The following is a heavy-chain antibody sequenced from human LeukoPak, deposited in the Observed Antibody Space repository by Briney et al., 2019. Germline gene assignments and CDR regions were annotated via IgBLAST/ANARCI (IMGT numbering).Heavy chain of an antibody. CDR2: IYYSGST. Sequence: SETLSLTCTVSGGSISSYYWSWIRQPPGKGLEWLGYIYYSGSTNYNPSLKSRVTMSVDASKNQFSLKLSSVTAADTAVYYCARDFIVGAAYFDYWGQGTLVTVSS. D-gene: IGHD1-26*01. CDR3: ARDFIVGAAYFDY. V-gene: IGHV4-59*12. CDR1: GGSISSYY. J-gene: IGHJ4*02.